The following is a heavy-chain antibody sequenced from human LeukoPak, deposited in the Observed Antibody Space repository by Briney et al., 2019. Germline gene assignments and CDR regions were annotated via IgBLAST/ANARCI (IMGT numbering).Heavy chain of an antibody. Sequence: GGSLRLSCVASGFIASSYYMTWVRQAPGKGLEWVSVIYSGGSTYYADSVKGRVAISRDNSKNTAFLQMNSVRAEDTAVYFCARSYSNHLFGMDVWGQGTTVTVTS. CDR2: IYSGGST. CDR3: ARSYSNHLFGMDV. V-gene: IGHV3-66*01. D-gene: IGHD4-11*01. J-gene: IGHJ6*02. CDR1: GFIASSYY.